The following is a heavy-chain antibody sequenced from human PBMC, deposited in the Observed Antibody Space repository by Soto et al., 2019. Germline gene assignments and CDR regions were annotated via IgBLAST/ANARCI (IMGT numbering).Heavy chain of an antibody. D-gene: IGHD4-4*01. CDR2: ISWDGGST. V-gene: IGHV3-43*01. CDR3: AKGYTVTLPTGYFDY. Sequence: EVQLVESGGVVVQPGGSLRLSCAASGFTFDDYTMHWVRQAPGKGLEWVSLISWDGGSTYYADSVKGRFTISRDNSKNSLYLQMNSLRTEDTALYYCAKGYTVTLPTGYFDYWGQGTLVTVSS. CDR1: GFTFDDYT. J-gene: IGHJ4*02.